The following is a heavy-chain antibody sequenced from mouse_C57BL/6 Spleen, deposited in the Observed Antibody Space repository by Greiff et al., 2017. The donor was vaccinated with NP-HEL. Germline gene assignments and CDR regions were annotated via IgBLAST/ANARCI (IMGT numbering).Heavy chain of an antibody. CDR2: ISNGGGST. CDR3: ARGYYGSSYAMDY. V-gene: IGHV5-12*01. J-gene: IGHJ4*01. D-gene: IGHD1-1*01. CDR1: GFTFSDYY. Sequence: EVMLVESGGGLVQPGGSLKLSCAASGFTFSDYYMYWVRQTPEKRLEWVAYISNGGGSTYYLDTVKGRFTISRDNAKNTLYLQMSRLKSEDTAMYYCARGYYGSSYAMDYWGQGTSVTVSS.